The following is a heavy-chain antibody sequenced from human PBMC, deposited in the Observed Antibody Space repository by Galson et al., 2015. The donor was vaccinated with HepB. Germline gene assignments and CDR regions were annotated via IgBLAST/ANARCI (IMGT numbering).Heavy chain of an antibody. D-gene: IGHD4-17*01. V-gene: IGHV1-69*13. CDR3: ARDQTGDYAPKVGYYYGMDV. J-gene: IGHJ6*02. CDR1: GGTFSSYA. CDR2: IIPIFGTA. Sequence: SVKVSCKASGGTFSSYAISWVRQAPGQGLEWMGGIIPIFGTANYAQKFQGRVTITADESTSTAYMELSSLRSEDTAVYYCARDQTGDYAPKVGYYYGMDVWGQGTTVTVSS.